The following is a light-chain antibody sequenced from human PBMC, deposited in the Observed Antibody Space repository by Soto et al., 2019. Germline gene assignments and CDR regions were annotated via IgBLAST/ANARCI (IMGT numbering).Light chain of an antibody. CDR3: QQRSNWPLIT. Sequence: DIQMTQSPSTLSASVGDRVTITCRASQSISSWLAWYQQKPGKAPRLLIYDASGLESGVPSRFSGSGSGTDFTLTISSLQPEDFSVYYCQQRSNWPLITFGQGTRLEIK. V-gene: IGKV1-5*01. CDR1: QSISSW. CDR2: DAS. J-gene: IGKJ5*01.